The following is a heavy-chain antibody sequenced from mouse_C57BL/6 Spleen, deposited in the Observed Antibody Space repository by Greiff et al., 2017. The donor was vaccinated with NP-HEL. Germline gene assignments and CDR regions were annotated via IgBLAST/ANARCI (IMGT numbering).Heavy chain of an antibody. Sequence: QVQLQQSGPELVKPGASVKISCKASGYTFTDYYINWVKQRPGQGLEWIGWIFPGSGSTYYNEKFKGKATLTVDKSSSTAYMSLSSLTSEDSAVYFCAREDYYGSSYVPFDYWGQGTTLTVSS. CDR3: AREDYYGSSYVPFDY. D-gene: IGHD1-1*01. CDR2: IFPGSGST. J-gene: IGHJ2*01. CDR1: GYTFTDYY. V-gene: IGHV1-75*01.